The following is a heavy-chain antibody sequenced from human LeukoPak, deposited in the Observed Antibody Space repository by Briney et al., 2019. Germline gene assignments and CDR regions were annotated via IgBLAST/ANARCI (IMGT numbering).Heavy chain of an antibody. V-gene: IGHV3-23*01. Sequence: GGSLRLSCVPSGFIFSNYAMSWVRQDPGKGLGWISGISGSGASTYYADSVKGRFTISRDDSRNTLYLQMNSLRGDDTAVYYCAKDVGKWESLHFFDYWGQGTLVTVSS. CDR1: GFIFSNYA. CDR3: AKDVGKWESLHFFDY. D-gene: IGHD1-26*01. CDR2: ISGSGAST. J-gene: IGHJ4*02.